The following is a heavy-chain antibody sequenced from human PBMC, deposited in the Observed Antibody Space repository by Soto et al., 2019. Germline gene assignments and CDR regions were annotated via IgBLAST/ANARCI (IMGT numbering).Heavy chain of an antibody. D-gene: IGHD5-12*01. V-gene: IGHV3-23*01. Sequence: GGSLRLSCAASGFTFSTYAMIWARQAPGKGLEWVSAISGSGDSTYYADSVKGRFTISRDNSKNTLYLQMSSLRAEDTAIYYCAKDSFINLRGYDSYWGQGTLVTVS. CDR2: ISGSGDST. CDR3: AKDSFINLRGYDSY. CDR1: GFTFSTYA. J-gene: IGHJ4*02.